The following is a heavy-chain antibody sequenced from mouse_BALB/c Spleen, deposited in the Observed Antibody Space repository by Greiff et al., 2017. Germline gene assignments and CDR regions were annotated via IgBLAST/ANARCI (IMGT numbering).Heavy chain of an antibody. Sequence: EVQVVESGGGLVKPGGSLKLSCAASGFTFSSYAMSWVRQTPEKRLEWVATISSGGSYTYYPDSVKGRFTISRDNAKNTLYLQMSSLRSEDTAMYYCARHPPFAYWGQGTLVTVSA. CDR2: ISSGGSYT. CDR1: GFTFSSYA. V-gene: IGHV5-9-3*01. CDR3: ARHPPFAY. J-gene: IGHJ3*01.